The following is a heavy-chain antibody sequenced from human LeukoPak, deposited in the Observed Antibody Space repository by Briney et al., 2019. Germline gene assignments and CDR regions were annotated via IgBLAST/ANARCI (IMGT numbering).Heavy chain of an antibody. CDR2: FDPEDGET. CDR3: ATVYSGSDGMDV. CDR1: GYTFTSYY. Sequence: ASVKVSCKASGYTFTSYYMHWVRQAPGKGLEWMGGFDPEDGETIYAQKFQGRVTMTEDTSTDTAYMELSSLRSEDTAVYYCATVYSGSDGMDVWGQGTTVTVSS. D-gene: IGHD5-12*01. J-gene: IGHJ6*02. V-gene: IGHV1-24*01.